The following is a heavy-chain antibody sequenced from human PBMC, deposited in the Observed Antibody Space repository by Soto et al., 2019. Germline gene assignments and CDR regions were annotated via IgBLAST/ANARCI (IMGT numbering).Heavy chain of an antibody. Sequence: QEQLVQSGAEVKKPGSSVKVSCKDSGGLFSSFAISWVRQAPGQGLEWMGGIIPVFGTTNYAQKFQGRVTITADESTNTAYMELSSLTSDDTAMYYCARGGGHYVCFKEFWGQGTQVTVSS. D-gene: IGHD3-16*01. CDR2: IIPVFGTT. V-gene: IGHV1-69*01. CDR1: GGLFSSFA. CDR3: ARGGGHYVCFKEF. J-gene: IGHJ4*02.